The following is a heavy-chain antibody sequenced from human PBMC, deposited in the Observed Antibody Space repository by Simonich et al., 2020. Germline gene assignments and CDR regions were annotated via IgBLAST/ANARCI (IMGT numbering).Heavy chain of an antibody. CDR1: GGSISSYY. J-gene: IGHJ4*02. CDR3: ARHDRWLQFYFDY. CDR2: ISNSGNT. D-gene: IGHD5-12*01. Sequence: QVPLQESGPGLGKPSETLSLTCTVSGGSISSYYWSWTRQPPGKGLVGIGYISNSGNTTHHPALKTRVTISVDTSKNQFSLKLSSVTAADTAVYYCARHDRWLQFYFDYWGQGTLVTVSS. V-gene: IGHV4-59*08.